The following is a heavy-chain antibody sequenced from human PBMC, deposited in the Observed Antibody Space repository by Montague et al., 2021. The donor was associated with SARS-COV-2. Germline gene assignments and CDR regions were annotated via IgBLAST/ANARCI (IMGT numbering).Heavy chain of an antibody. CDR1: GASISSYY. CDR2: IYYSGRT. CDR3: AGAPVAHIKIFGVVTTFDY. V-gene: IGHV4-59*01. D-gene: IGHD3-3*01. J-gene: IGHJ4*02. Sequence: SETLSLTCTVSGASISSYYWSWIRQPPGKGLEWIGYIYYSGRTNYNPSLKSRVTISVDTSKNQFSLKLSSATAAATAVYYCAGAPVAHIKIFGVVTTFDYWGQGTLVTVSS.